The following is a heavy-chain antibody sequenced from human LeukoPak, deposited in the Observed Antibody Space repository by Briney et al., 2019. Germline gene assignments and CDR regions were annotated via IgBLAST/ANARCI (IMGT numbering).Heavy chain of an antibody. CDR3: ATYPITMVRGVIQVYFDY. CDR1: GFTFSSYS. D-gene: IGHD3-10*01. CDR2: ISSSSSYI. J-gene: IGHJ4*02. V-gene: IGHV3-21*04. Sequence: GGSLRLSCAASGFTFSSYSMNWVRQAPGKGLEWVSSISSSSSYIYYADSVKGRFTISRDNAKNTLYLQMNSLRAEDTAVYYCATYPITMVRGVIQVYFDYWGQGTLVTVSS.